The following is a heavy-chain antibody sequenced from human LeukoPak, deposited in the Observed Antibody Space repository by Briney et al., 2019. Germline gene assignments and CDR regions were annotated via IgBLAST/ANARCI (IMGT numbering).Heavy chain of an antibody. CDR2: ISSSSSYM. CDR1: GFTFDDYG. Sequence: GGSLRLSCAASGFTFDDYGMSWVRQAPGEGLAWVASISSSSSYMYYADSVKGRFTISRDNGKNSLYLQMNSLTAEDTGVYFCARGGSCSGATCYSPLYYYFYYMDVWGKGTTVTVSS. D-gene: IGHD2-15*01. J-gene: IGHJ6*03. CDR3: ARGGSCSGATCYSPLYYYFYYMDV. V-gene: IGHV3-21*06.